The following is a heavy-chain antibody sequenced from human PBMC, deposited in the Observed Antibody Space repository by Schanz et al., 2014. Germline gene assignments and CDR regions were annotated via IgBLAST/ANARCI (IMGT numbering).Heavy chain of an antibody. CDR3: ARAKRCGDMVV. CDR1: GYTFISYG. V-gene: IGHV1-18*01. Sequence: QVQLVQSGAEVKKPGASVKVSCKASGYTFISYGIKWVRQAPGQGLEWMGWISAYNGHTDYPQKLQGRVTLTTDPSASTAYMELRNLRSDDTAVYYCARAKRCGDMVVWGQGTMVTVSS. J-gene: IGHJ6*02. CDR2: ISAYNGHT. D-gene: IGHD3-10*01.